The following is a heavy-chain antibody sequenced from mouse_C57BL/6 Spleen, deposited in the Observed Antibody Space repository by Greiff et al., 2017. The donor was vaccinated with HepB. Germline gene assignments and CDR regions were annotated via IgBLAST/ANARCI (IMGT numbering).Heavy chain of an antibody. J-gene: IGHJ4*01. D-gene: IGHD1-1*01. CDR1: GYAFSSSW. CDR2: IYPGDGAT. Sequence: VQLQQSGLELVKPGASVKISCKAPGYAFSSSWMNWAKRRPGKGLEWLGRIYPGDGATNYNGKFKAKATLTADKSSSTAYMQLSSLTPEESAVYFCARPRYYYGSSYYYAKDDGGQGTSGTVSS. V-gene: IGHV1-82*01. CDR3: ARPRYYYGSSYYYAKDD.